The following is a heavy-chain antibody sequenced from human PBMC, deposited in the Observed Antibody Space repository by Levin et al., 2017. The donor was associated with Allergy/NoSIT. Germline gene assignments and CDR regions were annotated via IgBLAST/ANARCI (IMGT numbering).Heavy chain of an antibody. CDR3: ARSIRGGNPDYVWGAFRLPDY. V-gene: IGHV4-59*01. CDR2: IHDNGRT. CDR1: GGSMSRYY. J-gene: IGHJ4*02. Sequence: SETLSLTCTVSGGSMSRYYWSWIRQPPGMPLEWIGHIHDNGRTNYNPSLKSRVAMSVDTSKNQFSLKTSSVTAADTAVYYCARSIRGGNPDYVWGAFRLPDYWGQGTLITVSS. D-gene: IGHD3-16*02.